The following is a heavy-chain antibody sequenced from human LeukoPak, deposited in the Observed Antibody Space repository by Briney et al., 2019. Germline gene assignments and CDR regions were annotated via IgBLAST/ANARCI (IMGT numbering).Heavy chain of an antibody. D-gene: IGHD6-19*01. V-gene: IGHV4-34*01. CDR2: INHSGST. CDR1: GGSFSGYY. Sequence: SETLSLTCAVYGGSFSGYYWSWVRQPPGKGLEWIGEINHSGSTNYNPSLKSRVTISVDTSKNQFSLKLSSVTAADTAVYYCARSDSSGWRYNWFDPWGQGTLVTVSS. J-gene: IGHJ5*02. CDR3: ARSDSSGWRYNWFDP.